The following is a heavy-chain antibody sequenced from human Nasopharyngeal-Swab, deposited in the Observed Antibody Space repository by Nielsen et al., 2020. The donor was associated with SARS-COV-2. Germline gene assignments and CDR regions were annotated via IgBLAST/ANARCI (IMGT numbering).Heavy chain of an antibody. J-gene: IGHJ3*02. CDR3: AREKYCSSTSCWLDAFDI. D-gene: IGHD2-2*01. CDR2: ISSSGSTI. V-gene: IGHV3-11*01. CDR1: GFTFSDYY. Sequence: SCAASGFTFSDYYMSWIRQAPGKGLEWVSYISSSGSTIYYADSVKGRFTISRDNAKNSLYLQMNSLRAEDTAVYYCAREKYCSSTSCWLDAFDIWGQGTMVTVSS.